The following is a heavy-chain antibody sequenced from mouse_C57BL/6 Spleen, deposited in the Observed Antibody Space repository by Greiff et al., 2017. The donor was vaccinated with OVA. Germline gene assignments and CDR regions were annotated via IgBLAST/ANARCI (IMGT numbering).Heavy chain of an antibody. J-gene: IGHJ1*03. Sequence: VMLVESGPELVKPGASVKISCKASGYAFSSSWMNWVKQRPGKGLEWIGRIYPGDGDTNYNGKFKGKATLTADKSSSTAYMQLSSLTSEDAAVYFCARSVYYGSSDWYFDVWGTGTTVTVSS. CDR2: IYPGDGDT. CDR1: GYAFSSSW. CDR3: ARSVYYGSSDWYFDV. D-gene: IGHD1-1*01. V-gene: IGHV1-82*01.